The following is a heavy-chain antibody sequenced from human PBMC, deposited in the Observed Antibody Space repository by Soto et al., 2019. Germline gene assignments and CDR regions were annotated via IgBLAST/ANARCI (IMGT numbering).Heavy chain of an antibody. J-gene: IGHJ6*02. D-gene: IGHD2-2*01. CDR3: ARDPLVVVPAARGYYYYGMDV. CDR2: TYYRSKWYN. Sequence: SQTLSLTCAISGDSVSSNSAAWNWIRQSPSRGLEWLGRTYYRSKWYNDYAVSVKSRITINPDTSKNQFSLQLNSVTPEDTAVYYCARDPLVVVPAARGYYYYGMDVWGQGTTVTVS. V-gene: IGHV6-1*01. CDR1: GDSVSSNSAA.